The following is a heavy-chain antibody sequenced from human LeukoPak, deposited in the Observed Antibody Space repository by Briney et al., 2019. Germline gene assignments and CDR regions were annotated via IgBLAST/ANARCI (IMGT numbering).Heavy chain of an antibody. Sequence: GESLKISFKGSGYRFSNYWIGWVRQMPGKGLEWMGIIYPADSDTRYSPSFQGQVTFSADKSITTAYLQWSSLKASDTAMYYCARPYSSGWYNAFDIWGQGTLVTVSS. CDR1: GYRFSNYW. CDR2: IYPADSDT. J-gene: IGHJ4*02. V-gene: IGHV5-51*01. CDR3: ARPYSSGWYNAFDI. D-gene: IGHD6-19*01.